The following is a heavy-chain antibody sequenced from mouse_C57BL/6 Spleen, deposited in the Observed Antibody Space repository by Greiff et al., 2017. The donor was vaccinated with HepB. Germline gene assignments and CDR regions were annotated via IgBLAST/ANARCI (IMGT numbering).Heavy chain of an antibody. V-gene: IGHV1-18*01. D-gene: IGHD4-1*01. J-gene: IGHJ4*01. CDR3: ARWRTGTNAMDY. CDR1: GYTFTDYN. CDR2: INPNNGGT. Sequence: VQLQQSGPELVKPGASVKIPCKASGYTFTDYNMDWVKQSHGKSLEWIGDINPNNGGTIYNQKFKGKATLTVDKSSSTAYMELRSLTSEDTAVYYCARWRTGTNAMDYWGQGTSVTVSS.